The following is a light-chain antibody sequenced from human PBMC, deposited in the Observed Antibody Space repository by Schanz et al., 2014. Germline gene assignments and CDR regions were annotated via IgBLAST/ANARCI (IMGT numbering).Light chain of an antibody. CDR1: QRVFSY. J-gene: IGKJ3*01. V-gene: IGKV1-39*01. Sequence: DIQLTQSPSSLSASIGDTVTITCRASQRVFSYLNWYQHKPGKAPNLLIYRSSTLESGVPSRFSGSDSGTDFTLTISRLEPEDFAVYYCHQYINSPFTFGPGTKLDLK. CDR2: RSS. CDR3: HQYINSPFT.